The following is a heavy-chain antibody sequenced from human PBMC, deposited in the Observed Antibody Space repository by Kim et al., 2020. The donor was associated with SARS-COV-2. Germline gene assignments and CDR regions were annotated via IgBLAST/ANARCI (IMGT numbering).Heavy chain of an antibody. CDR1: GFTFSTYA. CDR2: ISGSGGST. V-gene: IGHV3-23*01. CDR3: AMTRGKAAAGRSYYFDY. D-gene: IGHD6-13*01. J-gene: IGHJ4*02. Sequence: GGSLRLSCAVSGFTFSTYAMSWVRQAPGKGLEWVSLISGSGGSTYYADSVKGRFIISRDNSKNTLYLQMSSLRAEVMAVYYCAMTRGKAAAGRSYYFDYWGQGPLAIVSS.